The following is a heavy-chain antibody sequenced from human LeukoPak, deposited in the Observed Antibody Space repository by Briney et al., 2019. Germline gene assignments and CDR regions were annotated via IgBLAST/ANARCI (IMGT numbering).Heavy chain of an antibody. Sequence: ASVKVSCKASGYTFTSYGISWVRQAPGQGLEWMGWISAYNGNTNYAQKLQGRVTMTTDTSTSTSYMELRSLRSDDTAVYYCARGGYFYDSSAYSDYWGQGTLVTVSS. J-gene: IGHJ4*02. CDR3: ARGGYFYDSSAYSDY. D-gene: IGHD3-22*01. CDR2: ISAYNGNT. V-gene: IGHV1-18*01. CDR1: GYTFTSYG.